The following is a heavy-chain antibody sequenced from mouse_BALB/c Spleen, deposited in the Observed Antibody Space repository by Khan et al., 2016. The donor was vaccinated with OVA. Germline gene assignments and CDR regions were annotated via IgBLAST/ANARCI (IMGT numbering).Heavy chain of an antibody. V-gene: IGHV2-9*02. D-gene: IGHD2-3*01. J-gene: IGHJ4*01. CDR1: GFSLTSYG. Sequence: QVQLQQPGPGLVAPSQSLSITCTVSGFSLTSYGVNWVRQPPGKGLEWLGVIWAGGSTNYNSALMSRLSISKDNSKSQVFLKMNSLQTDDTAMYSCARFYDPYYAIDYWGQGTSVTVSS. CDR2: IWAGGST. CDR3: ARFYDPYYAIDY.